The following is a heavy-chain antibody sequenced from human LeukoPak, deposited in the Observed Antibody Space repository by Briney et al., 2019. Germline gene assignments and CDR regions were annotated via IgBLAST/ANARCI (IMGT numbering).Heavy chain of an antibody. D-gene: IGHD3-10*01. V-gene: IGHV1-46*01. Sequence: ASVKVPCKASGYTFTSYYMHWVRQAPGQGLEWMGIINPSGGSTSYAQKFQGRVTMTRDTSTSTVYMELSSLRSEDTAVYYCARAEPNGSGSYYMSSQTNYYYYYGMDVWGQGTTVTVSS. CDR1: GYTFTSYY. CDR2: INPSGGST. CDR3: ARAEPNGSGSYYMSSQTNYYYYYGMDV. J-gene: IGHJ6*02.